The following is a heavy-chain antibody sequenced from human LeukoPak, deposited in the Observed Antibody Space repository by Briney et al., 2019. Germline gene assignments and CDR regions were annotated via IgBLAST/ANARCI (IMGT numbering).Heavy chain of an antibody. CDR2: IYSGGST. D-gene: IGHD6-19*01. J-gene: IGHJ4*02. V-gene: IGHV3-53*01. CDR3: ARGRYSSGWYAVLDY. Sequence: GGSLRLSCAASGFTFSSYGMSWVRQAPGKGLEWVSVIYSGGSTYYADSVKGRFTISRDNSKNTLYLQMNSLRAEDTAVYYCARGRYSSGWYAVLDYWGQGTLVTVSS. CDR1: GFTFSSYG.